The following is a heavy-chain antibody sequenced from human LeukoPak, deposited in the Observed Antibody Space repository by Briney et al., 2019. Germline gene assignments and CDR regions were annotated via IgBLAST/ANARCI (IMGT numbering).Heavy chain of an antibody. CDR3: AKSNGYGLIDI. CDR2: IFYSGST. Sequence: SETLSLTCTVSGGSISSYYWSWVRQPPGKALEWIGNIFYSGSTYYSPSLKSRVTISLDTSRNQFSLKLNSVTAADTAVYYCAKSNGYGLIDIWGQGTMVTVSS. J-gene: IGHJ3*02. V-gene: IGHV4-59*12. CDR1: GGSISSYY. D-gene: IGHD3-22*01.